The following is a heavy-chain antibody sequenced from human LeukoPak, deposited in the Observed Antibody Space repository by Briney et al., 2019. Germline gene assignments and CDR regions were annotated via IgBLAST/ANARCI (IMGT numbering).Heavy chain of an antibody. Sequence: SETLSLTCTVSGGSISSYYWSWIRQPPGKGLEWIGYIYTSGSTNYNPSLKSRVTISVDRSKNQFSLKLSSVTAADTAVYYCARGAFNFAFDIWGQGTMVTVSS. J-gene: IGHJ3*02. V-gene: IGHV4-4*08. D-gene: IGHD5-24*01. CDR3: ARGAFNFAFDI. CDR1: GGSISSYY. CDR2: IYTSGST.